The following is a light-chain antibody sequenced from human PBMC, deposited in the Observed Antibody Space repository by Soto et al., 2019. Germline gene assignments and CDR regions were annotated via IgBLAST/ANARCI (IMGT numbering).Light chain of an antibody. J-gene: IGLJ3*02. CDR3: ASYTISSTRV. V-gene: IGLV2-14*01. CDR2: EVS. CDR1: NSDVGAYNY. Sequence: QSALTQPASVSGSPGQSITISCTGSNSDVGAYNYVSWYQQRPGKAPKLIIYEVSNRPSGVSHRFSGPKSGNTASLTISGLQADDEADYYCASYTISSTRVFGGGTKLTVL.